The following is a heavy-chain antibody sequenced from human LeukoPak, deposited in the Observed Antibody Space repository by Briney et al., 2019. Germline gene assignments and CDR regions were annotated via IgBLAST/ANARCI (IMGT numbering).Heavy chain of an antibody. D-gene: IGHD5-18*01. CDR2: TNPNSGGT. CDR3: ARGVRYSYGYYYYMDV. Sequence: ASVKVSCKASGYTFTGYYMHWVRQAPGQGLEWMGWTNPNSGGTNYAQKFQGRVTMTRDTSISTAYMELSRLRSDDTAVYYCARGVRYSYGYYYYMDVWGKGTTVTVSS. CDR1: GYTFTGYY. J-gene: IGHJ6*03. V-gene: IGHV1-2*02.